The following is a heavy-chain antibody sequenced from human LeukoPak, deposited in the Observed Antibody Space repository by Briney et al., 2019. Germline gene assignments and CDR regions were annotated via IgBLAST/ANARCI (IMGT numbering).Heavy chain of an antibody. CDR3: VKGAESYCDSRSDY. V-gene: IGHV3-64D*09. J-gene: IGHJ4*02. CDR1: GFTFSSYA. D-gene: IGHD3-22*01. Sequence: GGSLRLSCSASGFTFSSYAMHWVRQAPGKGLEYVSAMSSSGGKTYYADSMKGRVIISRGNSKNTLYLQLSSLTPEDTAVYFCVKGAESYCDSRSDYWGQGTLVTVSS. CDR2: MSSSGGKT.